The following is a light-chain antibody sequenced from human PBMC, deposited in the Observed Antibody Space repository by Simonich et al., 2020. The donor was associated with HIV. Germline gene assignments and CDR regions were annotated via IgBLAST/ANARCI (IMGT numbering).Light chain of an antibody. CDR3: QQYNNWPPLT. CDR1: QSVTTN. V-gene: IGKV3-15*01. J-gene: IGKJ4*01. Sequence: EIVMTQSPATLSVSPGDRATPSCRASQSVTTNLACYQQKPGQAPRLLIYAASTRATGIPARFSGSGSGTEFTLTISSTQSEDFAVYYCQQYNNWPPLTFGGGTKVEIK. CDR2: AAS.